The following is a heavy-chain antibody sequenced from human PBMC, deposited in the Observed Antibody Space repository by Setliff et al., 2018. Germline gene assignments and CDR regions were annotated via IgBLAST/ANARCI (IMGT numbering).Heavy chain of an antibody. Sequence: ASVKVSCKVSGYDFRGHGINWVRQASGQGPEWMGWISPYSGSASYAEKVQDRVTMTADTSTNTAYLEVRSLRSDDTAIYYCARSSRSGYYHQRDSFDLWGQGTRVTVSS. CDR2: ISPYSGSA. CDR1: GYDFRGHG. J-gene: IGHJ3*01. CDR3: ARSSRSGYYHQRDSFDL. D-gene: IGHD5-12*01. V-gene: IGHV1-18*01.